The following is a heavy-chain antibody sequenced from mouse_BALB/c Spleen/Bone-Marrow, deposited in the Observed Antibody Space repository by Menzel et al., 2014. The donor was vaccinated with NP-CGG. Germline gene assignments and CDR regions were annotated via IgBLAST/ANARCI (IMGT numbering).Heavy chain of an antibody. CDR2: IYPGNGDT. CDR3: ARSGSSGYYAMDY. J-gene: IGHJ4*01. V-gene: IGHV1-12*01. D-gene: IGHD3-1*01. Sequence: LQQSGAELVKPGASAKMSCKASGYTFTSYNMHWVKQTPGQGLEWIGAIYPGNGDTSYNQKFKGKATLTADKSSSTAYMQLSSLTSEDSAVYYCARSGSSGYYAMDYWGQGTSVTVSS. CDR1: GYTFTSYN.